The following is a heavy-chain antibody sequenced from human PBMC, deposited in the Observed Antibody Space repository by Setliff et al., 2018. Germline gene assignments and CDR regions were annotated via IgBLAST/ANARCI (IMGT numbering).Heavy chain of an antibody. CDR1: GLSYTNDW. D-gene: IGHD3-10*01. V-gene: IGHV3-7*01. CDR3: FGAGTCSH. Sequence: GSLRLSCTASGLSYTNDWVSWVRQAPGKGLEWLASINPHGSEKYYADSVKGRFTISRDNAKNSLSLQMNNLRTEDTAVYYCFGAGTCSHWGQGTLVTVSS. CDR2: INPHGSEK. J-gene: IGHJ4*02.